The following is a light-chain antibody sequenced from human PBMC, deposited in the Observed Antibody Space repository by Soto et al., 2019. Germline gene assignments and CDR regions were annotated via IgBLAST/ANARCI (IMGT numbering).Light chain of an antibody. CDR3: MQGTKYPLT. CDR2: KIS. V-gene: IGKV2-24*01. J-gene: IGKJ2*01. Sequence: VITQTPLSAAVTLGQPTSIHCRSSESLQHSDGNTFLNWYHQRPGQPPTLLIYKISNRFSGVPDRFSGSGAGTEFTLTISRVEPEDVGVYYCMQGTKYPLTFGQGTNLDIK. CDR1: ESLQHSDGNTF.